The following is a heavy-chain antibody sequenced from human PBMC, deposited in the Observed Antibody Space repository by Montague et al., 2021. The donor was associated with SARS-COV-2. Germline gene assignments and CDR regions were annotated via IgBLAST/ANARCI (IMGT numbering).Heavy chain of an antibody. CDR2: IYWDDDK. V-gene: IGHV2-5*02. D-gene: IGHD6-19*01. Sequence: PALVKPTQTLTLTCTLSGFSLTSNGVGVGWIRQPPGKALEWVALIYWDDDKRYSPSLKTRLTITKDTSKNQVVLTMTNIDPVDTATYFCAHNNRGWPIEFANWGQGALVTVSS. J-gene: IGHJ4*02. CDR1: GFSLTSNGVG. CDR3: AHNNRGWPIEFAN.